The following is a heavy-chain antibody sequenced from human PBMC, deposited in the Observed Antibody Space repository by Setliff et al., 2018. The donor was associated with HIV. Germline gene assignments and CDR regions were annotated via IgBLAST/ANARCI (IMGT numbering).Heavy chain of an antibody. V-gene: IGHV4-59*01. CDR1: GGSKNNYY. CDR2: IYENTYA. D-gene: IGHD3-10*01. CDR3: ARAQMHRGVVSWSLYYFDY. J-gene: IGHJ4*02. Sequence: SETLSLTCTVSGGSKNNYYWNWIRQTPGKGLEWIGYIYENTYAHYTVSLRSRVTVSMDTSKNQFSLTLRSVTAADRAVYYCARAQMHRGVVSWSLYYFDYWGQGALVTVSS.